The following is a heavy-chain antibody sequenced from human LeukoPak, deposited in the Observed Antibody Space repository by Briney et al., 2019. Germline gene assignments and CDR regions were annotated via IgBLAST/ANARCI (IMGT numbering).Heavy chain of an antibody. CDR3: ARELTKTEASHRGYMDV. Sequence: GGSLRLSCAASGFTFSNAWMSWVRQAPGKGLEWVGRIKSKTDGGTTDYAAPVKGRFTISRDNAKNSLYLQMNSLRAEDTAVYYCARELTKTEASHRGYMDVWGKGTTVTISS. V-gene: IGHV3-15*01. J-gene: IGHJ6*03. D-gene: IGHD3-10*01. CDR1: GFTFSNAW. CDR2: IKSKTDGGTT.